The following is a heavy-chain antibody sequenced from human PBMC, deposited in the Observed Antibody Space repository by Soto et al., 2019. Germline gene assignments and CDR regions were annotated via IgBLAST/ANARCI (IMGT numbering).Heavy chain of an antibody. CDR1: GDCISSDSYD. Sequence: EPLPLTWTVSGDCISSDSYDWGWIRQPPGKGLECIGSVYYSGRTYYNPSLESRVTISVDTSKSQFSLNLRSVTAADTAVYYCARQSSGYTYGGGFDYWGQGTLVTVSS. D-gene: IGHD5-18*01. J-gene: IGHJ4*02. CDR3: ARQSSGYTYGGGFDY. CDR2: VYYSGRT. V-gene: IGHV4-39*01.